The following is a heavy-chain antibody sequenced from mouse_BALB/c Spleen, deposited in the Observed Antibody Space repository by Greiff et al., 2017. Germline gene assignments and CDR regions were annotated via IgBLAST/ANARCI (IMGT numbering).Heavy chain of an antibody. V-gene: IGHV1-9*01. D-gene: IGHD2-14*01. CDR1: GYTFSSYW. CDR2: ILPGSGST. J-gene: IGHJ4*01. CDR3: AYYRERYAMDY. Sequence: VQLKQSGAELMKPGASVKISCKATGYTFSSYWIEWVKQRPGHGLEWIGEILPGSGSTNYNEKFKGKATFTADTSSNTAYMQLSSLTSEDSAVYYCAYYRERYAMDYWGQGTSVTVSS.